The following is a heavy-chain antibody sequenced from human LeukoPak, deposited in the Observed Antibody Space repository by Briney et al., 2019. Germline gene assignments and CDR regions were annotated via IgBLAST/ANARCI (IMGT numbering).Heavy chain of an antibody. Sequence: AASVKVSCKASGGTFSSYAISWVRQAPGQGLEWMGGIIPIFGTANYAQKFQGRVTITADESTSTAYMELSSLRSEDTAVYYCASPRLQTYYYDSSGYPPPYYFDYWGQGTLVTVSS. V-gene: IGHV1-69*13. J-gene: IGHJ4*02. CDR2: IIPIFGTA. CDR3: ASPRLQTYYYDSSGYPPPYYFDY. CDR1: GGTFSSYA. D-gene: IGHD3-22*01.